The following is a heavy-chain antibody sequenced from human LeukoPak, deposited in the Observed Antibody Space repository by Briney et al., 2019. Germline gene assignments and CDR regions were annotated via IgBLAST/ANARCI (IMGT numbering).Heavy chain of an antibody. J-gene: IGHJ4*02. CDR3: ARSVAATRYPLDY. D-gene: IGHD2-15*01. CDR1: GGTFSSYT. Sequence: ASVNVSFKSSGGTFSSYTISWVRQAPAQGLEWMGRIIPILGIANYAQKFQGRVTITTDKSTSTAYMELSSVRSEDTAVYYCARSVAATRYPLDYWGQGTLVTVSS. V-gene: IGHV1-69*02. CDR2: IIPILGIA.